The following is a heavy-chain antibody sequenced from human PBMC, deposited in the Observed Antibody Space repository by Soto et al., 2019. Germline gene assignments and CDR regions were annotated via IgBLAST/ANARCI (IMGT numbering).Heavy chain of an antibody. V-gene: IGHV4-59*01. CDR3: ASGPYFDY. Sequence: SETLSLTCSVSGDSISSYYWSWIRQPPGKGLEWIAYMYYSGNTNYNPSLKSRVTMSVETSKNQFSLRLSSVTAADTAVYYCASGPYFDYWSQGTLVTVSS. CDR2: MYYSGNT. J-gene: IGHJ4*02. CDR1: GDSISSYY.